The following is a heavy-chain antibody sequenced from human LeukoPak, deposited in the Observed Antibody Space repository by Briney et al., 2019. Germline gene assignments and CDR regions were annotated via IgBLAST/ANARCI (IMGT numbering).Heavy chain of an antibody. CDR3: TTPGPARREYGREFDY. CDR1: GFTFSSYE. Sequence: GGSLRLSCAASGFTFSSYEMNWVRQAPGEGLEWVGRIKSKTDGGTTDYAAPVKGRFTISGDDSKNTLYLQMNSLKTEDTAVYYCTTPGPARREYGREFDYWGQGTLVTVSS. D-gene: IGHD3-10*01. J-gene: IGHJ4*02. V-gene: IGHV3-15*01. CDR2: IKSKTDGGTT.